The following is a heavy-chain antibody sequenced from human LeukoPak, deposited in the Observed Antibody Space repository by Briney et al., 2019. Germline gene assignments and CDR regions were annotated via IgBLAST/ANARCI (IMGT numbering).Heavy chain of an antibody. Sequence: EASVKVSCKASGYTFTSYGISWVRQAPGQGLEWMGWISAYNGNTNYAQKLQGRVTMTTDTSTSTAYMELRSLRSDDTAVYYCVLVAKYSIDYWGQGTLVTVSS. V-gene: IGHV1-18*01. CDR2: ISAYNGNT. CDR1: GYTFTSYG. D-gene: IGHD6-6*01. J-gene: IGHJ4*02. CDR3: VLVAKYSIDY.